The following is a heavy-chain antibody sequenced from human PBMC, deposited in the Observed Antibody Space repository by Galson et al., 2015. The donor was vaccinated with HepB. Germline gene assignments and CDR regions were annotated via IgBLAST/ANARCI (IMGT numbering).Heavy chain of an antibody. D-gene: IGHD3-3*01. V-gene: IGHV3-21*01. J-gene: IGHJ3*02. Sequence: SLRLSCAASGFTFSSYSMNWVRQAPGKGLEWVSSISSSSSYIYYADSVKGRVTISRDNAKNSLYLQMNSLRAEDTAVYYCARVLSGSRNAFDIWGQGTMVTVSS. CDR2: ISSSSSYI. CDR3: ARVLSGSRNAFDI. CDR1: GFTFSSYS.